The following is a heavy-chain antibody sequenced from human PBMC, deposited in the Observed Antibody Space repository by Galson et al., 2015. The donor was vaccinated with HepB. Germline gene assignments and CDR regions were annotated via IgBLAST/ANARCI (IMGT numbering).Heavy chain of an antibody. CDR2: LSSDGNNK. CDR3: ATGQQLGL. J-gene: IGHJ4*02. V-gene: IGHV3-30*03. D-gene: IGHD6-13*01. CDR1: GFSFSTYA. Sequence: SLRLSCAASGFSFSTYAMHWVRQAPGKGLEWVAVLSSDGNNKYYADSVKGRFTISRDNSNNMFYLQVNGLGADDTAVYYCATGQQLGLWGQGTLVTVSS.